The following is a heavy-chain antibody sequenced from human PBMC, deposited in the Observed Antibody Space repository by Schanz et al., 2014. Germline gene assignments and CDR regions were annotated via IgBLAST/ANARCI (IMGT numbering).Heavy chain of an antibody. CDR1: GFTFENFP. Sequence: DVQLVESGGGLVEPGQSLRLSCTVSGFTFENFPMSWFRQAPGKGLERVGLIRSKTYGGTTEYAASVIGRFTISREDSRGIAYLQMDSLKTEDTDKYFCTRGLGTMIVAVFDHWAQGTQVIVSS. V-gene: IGHV3-49*02. D-gene: IGHD3-22*01. CDR2: IRSKTYGGTT. J-gene: IGHJ4*02. CDR3: TRGLGTMIVAVFDH.